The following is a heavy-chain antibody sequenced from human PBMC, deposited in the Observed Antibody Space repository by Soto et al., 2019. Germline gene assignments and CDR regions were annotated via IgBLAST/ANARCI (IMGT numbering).Heavy chain of an antibody. V-gene: IGHV3-72*01. CDR1: GFTFSDHY. CDR2: TRNKANSYTT. J-gene: IGHJ4*02. CDR3: ARELMTTVTYFDY. Sequence: EVQLVESGGGLVQPGGSLRLSCAASGFTFSDHYMDWVRQAPGKGLEWVGRTRNKANSYTTEYAASVKGRFTISRDDSKNSLYPQMNSLKTEDTAVYYCARELMTTVTYFDYWGQGTLVTVSS. D-gene: IGHD4-17*01.